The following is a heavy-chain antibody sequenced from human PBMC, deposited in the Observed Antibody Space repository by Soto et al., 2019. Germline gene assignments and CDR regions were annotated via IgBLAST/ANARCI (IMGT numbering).Heavy chain of an antibody. D-gene: IGHD6-6*01. CDR3: ARIHSSSSSDMDV. CDR2: TYYRSKWYY. Sequence: SQTLSLTCAISGDSVSSNSAAWNWIRQSPSRGLEWLGRTYYRSKWYYGYAVSVKSRIAIKPDTSKNQFSLQLNSVTPEDTAVYYCARIHSSSSSDMDVWGQGTTVTVSS. V-gene: IGHV6-1*01. J-gene: IGHJ6*02. CDR1: GDSVSSNSAA.